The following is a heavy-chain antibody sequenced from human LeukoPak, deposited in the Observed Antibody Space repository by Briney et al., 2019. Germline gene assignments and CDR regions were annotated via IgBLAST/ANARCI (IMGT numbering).Heavy chain of an antibody. CDR3: AKDYGGGWNYYGSGNAFSDY. CDR1: GFTFSNAW. D-gene: IGHD3-10*01. Sequence: GGSLRLSCAASGFTFSNAWMSWVRQAPGKGLEWVGRIKSKTDGGTTDYAAPVKGRFTISRDNSKNTLYLQMNSLRAEDTAVYYCAKDYGGGWNYYGSGNAFSDYWGQGTLVTVSS. V-gene: IGHV3-15*01. CDR2: IKSKTDGGTT. J-gene: IGHJ4*02.